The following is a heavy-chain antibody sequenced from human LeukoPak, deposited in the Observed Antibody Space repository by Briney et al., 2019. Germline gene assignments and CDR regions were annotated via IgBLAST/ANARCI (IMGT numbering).Heavy chain of an antibody. CDR1: GLTGSYNY. CDR2: IYSGGST. J-gene: IGHJ4*02. V-gene: IGHV3-66*02. Sequence: GGPLGLCCAASGLTGSYNYMSWVRQAPGKGLEWVSVIYSGGSTYYADSVKGRFTISRDNSKNTLHLQMNGLRAEDTAVYSCTREVWGSGHCSGTTCPYYFDYWGQGTLVTVSS. CDR3: TREVWGSGHCSGTTCPYYFDY. D-gene: IGHD2-2*01.